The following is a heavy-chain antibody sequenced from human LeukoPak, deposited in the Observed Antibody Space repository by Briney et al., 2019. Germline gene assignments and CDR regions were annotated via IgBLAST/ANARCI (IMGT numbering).Heavy chain of an antibody. CDR1: GGSISSSSYY. Sequence: PSKALSLTCTVSGGSISSSSYYWGWIRQPPGKGLEWIGTIYYSGSTYYNPSLKSRVTISVDTSKNQFSLKLSSVTAADTALYYCARVPGGALNWFDPWGQGTLVTVSS. CDR2: IYYSGST. J-gene: IGHJ5*02. CDR3: ARVPGGALNWFDP. V-gene: IGHV4-39*01. D-gene: IGHD1-1*01.